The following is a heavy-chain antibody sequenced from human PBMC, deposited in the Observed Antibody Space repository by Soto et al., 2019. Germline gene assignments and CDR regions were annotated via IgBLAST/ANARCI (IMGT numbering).Heavy chain of an antibody. Sequence: GGSLRLSCAASGFTFSGSAMHWVRQASGKGLEWVGRIRSKANSYATAYAASVKGRFTISRDDSKNTAYLQMNSLKTEDTAVYYCTTVDTAMSGVGYWGQGTLVTVS. D-gene: IGHD5-18*01. J-gene: IGHJ4*02. CDR1: GFTFSGSA. V-gene: IGHV3-73*01. CDR3: TTVDTAMSGVGY. CDR2: IRSKANSYAT.